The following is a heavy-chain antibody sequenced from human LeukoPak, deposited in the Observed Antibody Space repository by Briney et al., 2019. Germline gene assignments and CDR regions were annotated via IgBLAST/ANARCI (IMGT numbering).Heavy chain of an antibody. D-gene: IGHD3-3*01. CDR2: INPNSGGT. CDR3: ARGLHTSGYAFDI. Sequence: GASVKVSCKASGYTFTGYYMHWVRQAPGQGLEWMGWINPNSGGTNYAQKFQGRVTMTRDTSISTAYMELSSLRSEDTAVYYCARGLHTSGYAFDIWGQGTMVTVSS. CDR1: GYTFTGYY. J-gene: IGHJ3*02. V-gene: IGHV1-2*02.